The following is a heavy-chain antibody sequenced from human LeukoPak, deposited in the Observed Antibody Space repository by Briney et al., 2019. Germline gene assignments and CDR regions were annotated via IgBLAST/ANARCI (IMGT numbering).Heavy chain of an antibody. CDR3: AKGLAQLWFY. D-gene: IGHD5-18*01. V-gene: IGHV3-23*01. CDR1: GFTFSSYA. Sequence: GSLRLSCAASGFTFSSYAMSWVRQAPGKGLEWVSAISGSGGRTYYADSVKGRFTISRDNSKNTLFLQMNSLRAEDTALYYCAKGLAQLWFYRGQGTLVTVSS. J-gene: IGHJ4*02. CDR2: ISGSGGRT.